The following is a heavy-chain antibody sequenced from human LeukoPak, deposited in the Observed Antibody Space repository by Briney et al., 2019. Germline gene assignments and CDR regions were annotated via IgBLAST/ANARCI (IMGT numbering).Heavy chain of an antibody. CDR1: GFTFSSYA. CDR3: AKDHAGTFDY. CDR2: ISYDGSNK. J-gene: IGHJ4*02. D-gene: IGHD6-13*01. Sequence: GGSLRLSCAASGFTFSSYAMSWARQAPGKGLEWVAVISYDGSNKYYADSVKGRFTVSRDNSKNTLYLQMNSLRAEDTAVYYCAKDHAGTFDYWGQGTLVTVSS. V-gene: IGHV3-30*18.